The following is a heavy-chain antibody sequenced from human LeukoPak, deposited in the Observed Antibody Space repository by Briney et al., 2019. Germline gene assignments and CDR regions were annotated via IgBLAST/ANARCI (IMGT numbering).Heavy chain of an antibody. CDR1: GGSISSGDYY. V-gene: IGHV4-30-4*08. Sequence: SETLSLTCTVSGGSISSGDYYWSWIRQPPGKGLEWIGYIYYSGSTYYNPSLKSRVTISVDTSKNQFSLKLSSVTAADTAVYYCARYARKLEPRDYWGQGTLVTVPS. CDR2: IYYSGST. J-gene: IGHJ4*02. D-gene: IGHD1-14*01. CDR3: ARYARKLEPRDY.